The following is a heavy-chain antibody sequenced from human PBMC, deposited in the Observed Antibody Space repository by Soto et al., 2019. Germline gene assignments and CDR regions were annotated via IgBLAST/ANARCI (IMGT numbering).Heavy chain of an antibody. D-gene: IGHD7-27*01. Sequence: GGSLRLSCAASGFTFSSYSMNWVRQAPGKGLEWVSSISSSSSYIYYADSVKGRFTISRDNAKNSLYLQMNSLRAEDTAVYYCARGPGARAFDIWGQGTMVTVSS. J-gene: IGHJ3*02. CDR2: ISSSSSYI. V-gene: IGHV3-21*01. CDR3: ARGPGARAFDI. CDR1: GFTFSSYS.